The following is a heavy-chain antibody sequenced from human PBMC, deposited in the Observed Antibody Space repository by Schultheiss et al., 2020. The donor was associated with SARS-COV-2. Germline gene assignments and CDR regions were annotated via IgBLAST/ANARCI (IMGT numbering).Heavy chain of an antibody. Sequence: ASVKVSCKASGYTFTSYGISWVRQAPGQGLEWMGWISAYSGGTNYAQKFQGRVTMTRDTSISTAYMELSRLRSDDTAVYYCAREGEVCSGGSCHNWFDPWGQGTLVTVSS. CDR1: GYTFTSYG. V-gene: IGHV1-2*02. J-gene: IGHJ5*02. CDR3: AREGEVCSGGSCHNWFDP. D-gene: IGHD2-15*01. CDR2: ISAYSGGT.